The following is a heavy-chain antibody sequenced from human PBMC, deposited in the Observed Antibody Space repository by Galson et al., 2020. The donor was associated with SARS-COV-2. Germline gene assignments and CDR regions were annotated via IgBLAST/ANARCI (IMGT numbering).Heavy chain of an antibody. CDR2: MNPNSGDT. Sequence: ASVKVSCKASGYTFTSYDINWVRQATRQGLEWMGWMNPNSGDTGYAQKFQGRVTMTRNSSTSTAYMELSSLRSEDTAVYYCARKEGSDFWSGYYPLGYWGQGTLVTVSS. J-gene: IGHJ4*02. CDR3: ARKEGSDFWSGYYPLGY. V-gene: IGHV1-8*01. D-gene: IGHD3-3*01. CDR1: GYTFTSYD.